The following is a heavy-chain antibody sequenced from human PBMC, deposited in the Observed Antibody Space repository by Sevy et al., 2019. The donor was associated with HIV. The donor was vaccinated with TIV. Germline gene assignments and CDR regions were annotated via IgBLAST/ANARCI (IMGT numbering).Heavy chain of an antibody. J-gene: IGHJ4*02. CDR1: GFTFGDYA. CDR2: IRRNSHEPYGGTT. Sequence: GGSLRLSCTSSGFTFGDYAMSWFRQAPGKGLEWVAFIRRNSHEPYGGTTEYAASVKGRFTISRDDSKSIAYLQMNSLIAEDTAVYYCTRPLATADTPEYFFDYWGQGILVTVSS. V-gene: IGHV3-49*03. D-gene: IGHD5-12*01. CDR3: TRPLATADTPEYFFDY.